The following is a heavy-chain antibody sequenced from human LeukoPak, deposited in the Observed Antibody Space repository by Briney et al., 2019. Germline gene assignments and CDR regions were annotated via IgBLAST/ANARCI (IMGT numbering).Heavy chain of an antibody. V-gene: IGHV3-30-3*01. CDR2: ISYDGSNK. D-gene: IGHD1-26*01. CDR1: GFTSSSYA. CDR3: ARDKSPYSGSYESSFQH. J-gene: IGHJ1*01. Sequence: PGGSLRLSCAASGFTSSSYAMHWVRQAPGKGLEWVAVISYDGSNKYYADSVKGRFTISRDNSKNTLYLQMNSLRAEDTAVYYCARDKSPYSGSYESSFQHWGQGTLVTVSS.